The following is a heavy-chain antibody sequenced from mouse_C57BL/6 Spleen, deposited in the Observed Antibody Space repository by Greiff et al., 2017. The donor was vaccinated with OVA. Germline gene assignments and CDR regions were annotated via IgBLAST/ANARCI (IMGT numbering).Heavy chain of an antibody. CDR1: GYTFTSYG. J-gene: IGHJ1*03. CDR2: IYPRSGNT. D-gene: IGHD1-1*01. V-gene: IGHV1-81*01. Sequence: QVQLQQSGAELARPGASVKLSCKASGYTFTSYGISWVKQRTGQGLEWIGEIYPRSGNTYYNEKFKGKATLTADKSSSTAYMELRSLTSEDSAVYFCAKRGCTTVFYFDVWGTGTTVTVSS. CDR3: AKRGCTTVFYFDV.